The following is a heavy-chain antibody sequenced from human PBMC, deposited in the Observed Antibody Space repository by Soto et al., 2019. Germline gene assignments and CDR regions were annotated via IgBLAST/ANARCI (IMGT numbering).Heavy chain of an antibody. Sequence: SETLSLTCTVSGGSISSSSYYWVWIRQSTGKGLEWIGSIYYDGGTYYKPSLKSRVTISVDTSKNQFSLKLSSVTAADTAVYYCASLFWCYGSERDFFYYRSQGSLDTGSS. J-gene: IGHJ4*02. CDR2: IYYDGGT. CDR1: GGSISSSSYY. V-gene: IGHV4-39*07. CDR3: ASLFWCYGSERDFFYY. D-gene: IGHD3-10*01.